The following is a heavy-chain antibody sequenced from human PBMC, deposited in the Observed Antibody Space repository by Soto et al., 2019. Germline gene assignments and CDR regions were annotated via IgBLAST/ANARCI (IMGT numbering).Heavy chain of an antibody. D-gene: IGHD3-22*01. CDR1: GYTFTGYY. CDR2: INPNSGGT. Sequence: ASVKVSCKASGYTFTGYYMHWVRQAPGQGLEWMGWINPNSGGTNYAQKFQGRVTMTRDTSISTAYMELSRLRSDDTAVYYCARATYYYDSSGYYPPLPNAFDIWGLGTTVTVSS. CDR3: ARATYYYDSSGYYPPLPNAFDI. J-gene: IGHJ3*02. V-gene: IGHV1-2*02.